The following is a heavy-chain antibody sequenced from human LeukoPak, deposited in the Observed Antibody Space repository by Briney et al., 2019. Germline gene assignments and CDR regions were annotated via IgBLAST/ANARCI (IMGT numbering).Heavy chain of an antibody. CDR1: GGSISSYY. CDR2: IYYSGRT. J-gene: IGHJ5*02. Sequence: SETLSLTCSVSGGSISSYYWSWIRQPPGKGLEWIGYIYYSGRTNYNPSLKSRVTMSVDTSKNQFSLKLSSVTAADTAVYYCARDSGTTGEVKFDPWGQGTLVTVSS. CDR3: ARDSGTTGEVKFDP. D-gene: IGHD3-10*01. V-gene: IGHV4-59*12.